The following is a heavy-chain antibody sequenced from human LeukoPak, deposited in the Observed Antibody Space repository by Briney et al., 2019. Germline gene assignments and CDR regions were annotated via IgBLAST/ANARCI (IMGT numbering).Heavy chain of an antibody. Sequence: GRSLRLSCAASGFTFSSYGMHWVRQAPGKGLEWVAVIWYDGSNKYYADSVKGRFTISRDNSKNTLYLQMNSLRAEDTAVYYCARDSLAEYYYGSGSYLDYWGQGTLVTVSS. CDR2: IWYDGSNK. CDR3: ARDSLAEYYYGSGSYLDY. D-gene: IGHD3-10*01. J-gene: IGHJ4*02. V-gene: IGHV3-33*01. CDR1: GFTFSSYG.